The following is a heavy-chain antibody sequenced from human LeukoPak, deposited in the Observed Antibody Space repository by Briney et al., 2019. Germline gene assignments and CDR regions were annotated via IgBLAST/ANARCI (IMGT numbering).Heavy chain of an antibody. CDR3: ARDPYGMDV. Sequence: SETLSLTCTVSGGSISSYYWSWIRQPPGKGLEWIGYIYYGGSTNYNPSLKSRVTISVDTSKNQFSLKLSSVTAAGTAVYYCARDPYGMDVWGQGTTVTVSS. CDR1: GGSISSYY. CDR2: IYYGGST. J-gene: IGHJ6*02. V-gene: IGHV4-59*01.